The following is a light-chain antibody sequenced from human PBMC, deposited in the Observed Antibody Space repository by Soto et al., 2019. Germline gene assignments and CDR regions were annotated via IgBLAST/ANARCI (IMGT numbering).Light chain of an antibody. CDR3: CSYTSSSPVV. CDR1: GSDVRTYNL. J-gene: IGLJ2*01. CDR2: EAS. V-gene: IGLV2-14*02. Sequence: QSVLTQPASVSGSPGQSITISCTVTGSDVRTYNLVSWYQQHPGKVPKLIIYEASKRPSGVSNRFSGSQPGNTASLTVSGLQAEDEADYYCCSYTSSSPVVFGGGTKLTVL.